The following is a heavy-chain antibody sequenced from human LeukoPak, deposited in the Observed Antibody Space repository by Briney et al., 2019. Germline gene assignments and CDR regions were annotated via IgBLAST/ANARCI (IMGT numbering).Heavy chain of an antibody. CDR1: GFTFSSYS. CDR2: IRGGSDVK. J-gene: IGHJ4*02. Sequence: GGSLRLSCVASGFTFSSYSMNWVRQAPGKGLEWLSYIRGGSDVKNYADSVKGRFTISRDNAKNSLYLQMNSLRAEDTAVYYCARSSGYYFDYWGQGTLVTVSS. D-gene: IGHD3-22*01. CDR3: ARSSGYYFDY. V-gene: IGHV3-48*04.